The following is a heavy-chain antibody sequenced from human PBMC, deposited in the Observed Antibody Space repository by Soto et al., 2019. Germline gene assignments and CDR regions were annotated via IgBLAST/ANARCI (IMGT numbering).Heavy chain of an antibody. Sequence: EVQLLESGGGLAQPGGSLRLSCAASGFTFNNYAMSWVRQAPGKGLEWVSAISGSGGSTHYADSVKGRFTISRDNSKNTLCLQMNSLRAEDTAVYYCAKLASGHYCTNGVCLLYYCDYWGQGAQVTVSS. D-gene: IGHD2-8*01. J-gene: IGHJ4*02. V-gene: IGHV3-23*01. CDR2: ISGSGGST. CDR3: AKLASGHYCTNGVCLLYYCDY. CDR1: GFTFNNYA.